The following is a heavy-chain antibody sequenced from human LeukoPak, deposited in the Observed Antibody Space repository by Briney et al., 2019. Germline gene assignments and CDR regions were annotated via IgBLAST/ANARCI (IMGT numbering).Heavy chain of an antibody. CDR1: GFTFGSYR. V-gene: IGHV3-48*04. D-gene: IGHD3-9*01. J-gene: IGHJ4*02. Sequence: GGSLRLSCAASGFTFGSYRMNWVRQAPGKGLEWVSYISSSSSTIYYADSVKGRFTISRDNAKDSLYLQMNSLRAEDTAVYYCARDDILTGYPTPFDYWGQGTLVTVSS. CDR3: ARDDILTGYPTPFDY. CDR2: ISSSSSTI.